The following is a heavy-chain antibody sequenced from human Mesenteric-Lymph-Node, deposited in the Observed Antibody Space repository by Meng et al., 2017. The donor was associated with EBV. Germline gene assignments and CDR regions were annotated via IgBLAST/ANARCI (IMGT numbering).Heavy chain of an antibody. CDR1: GYRFIGYY. D-gene: IGHD4-17*01. J-gene: IGHJ4*02. CDR2: IDPYSGGT. V-gene: IGHV1-2*06. CDR3: ARFSDYGDYV. Sequence: VQLVQFGAEGKKPGASVKVSCEASGYRFIGYYLHWVRQVPGQGLEWMGRIDPYSGGTNYAQKFQDRVTMTRDTSISTAYMDLSRLTSDDTAVYYCARFSDYGDYVWGQGSLVTVSS.